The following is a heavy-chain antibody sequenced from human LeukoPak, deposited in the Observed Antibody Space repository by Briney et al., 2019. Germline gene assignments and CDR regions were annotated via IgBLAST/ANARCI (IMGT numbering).Heavy chain of an antibody. D-gene: IGHD3-10*01. Sequence: SETLSLTCTVSGGSISSYYWSWIRQPPGKGLEWIGYIYYSGSTNYNPSLKSRVTISVDTSKNQFSLKLSSVTAADTAVYYCARLTRRFGELSVAFDIWGQGTMVTVSS. CDR3: ARLTRRFGELSVAFDI. CDR1: GGSISSYY. CDR2: IYYSGST. V-gene: IGHV4-59*01. J-gene: IGHJ3*02.